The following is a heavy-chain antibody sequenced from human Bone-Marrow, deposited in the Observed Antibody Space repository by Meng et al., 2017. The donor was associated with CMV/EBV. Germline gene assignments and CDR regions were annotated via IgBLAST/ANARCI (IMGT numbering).Heavy chain of an antibody. CDR1: GFTFSSYA. Sequence: GESLKISCAASGFTFSSYAMSWVRQAPGKGLEWVSVIYSGGSTYYADSVKGRFTISRDNTKNSLYLQMNSLRAEDTAVYYCARDLTLWGSSNKGRNRAGMDVWGQGTTVTVSS. J-gene: IGHJ6*02. D-gene: IGHD6-13*01. CDR2: IYSGGST. V-gene: IGHV3-66*01. CDR3: ARDLTLWGSSNKGRNRAGMDV.